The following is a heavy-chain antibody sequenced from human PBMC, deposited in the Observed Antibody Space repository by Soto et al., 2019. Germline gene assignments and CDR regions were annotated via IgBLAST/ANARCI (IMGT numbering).Heavy chain of an antibody. CDR3: ARLSALTTVTTNY. Sequence: SEKVSYKASGGTFSSYAISWVRQAPGQGLEWMGGIIPIFGTANYAQKFQGRVTITADKSTSTAYMELSSLRSEDTAVYYCARLSALTTVTTNYWGQGTMVTVSS. CDR2: IIPIFGTA. J-gene: IGHJ4*02. CDR1: GGTFSSYA. V-gene: IGHV1-69*06. D-gene: IGHD4-17*01.